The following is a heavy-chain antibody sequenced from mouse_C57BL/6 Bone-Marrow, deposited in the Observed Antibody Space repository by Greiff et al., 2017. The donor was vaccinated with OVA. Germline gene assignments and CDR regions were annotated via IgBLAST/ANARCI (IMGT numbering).Heavy chain of an antibody. CDR1: SYTFTSYW. J-gene: IGHJ1*03. CDR3: ARSGYFDV. CDR2: IDPSDSYT. V-gene: IGHV1-69*01. Sequence: VQLQQPGAELVMPGASVKLSCKASSYTFTSYWMHWVKQRPGQGLEWIGEIDPSDSYTNYNQKFKGKSTLTVDKSSSTAYMQLSSLTSEDSAVYYCARSGYFDVWGTGTTVTVSS.